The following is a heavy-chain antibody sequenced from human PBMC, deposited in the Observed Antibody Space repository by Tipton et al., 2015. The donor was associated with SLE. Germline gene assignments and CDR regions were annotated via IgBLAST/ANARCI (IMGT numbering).Heavy chain of an antibody. Sequence: QSGAEVKKPGASVKVSCKASGYTFTGYYMNWVRQAPGQGLEWMGWINPNSGGTNYAQKFQGRVTMTRDTSISTAYMELSRRRSDETAVYYCARVHGDSSVHWGQGTLVTVSS. D-gene: IGHD3-22*01. CDR1: GYTFTGYY. J-gene: IGHJ1*01. CDR3: ARVHGDSSVH. V-gene: IGHV1-2*02. CDR2: INPNSGGT.